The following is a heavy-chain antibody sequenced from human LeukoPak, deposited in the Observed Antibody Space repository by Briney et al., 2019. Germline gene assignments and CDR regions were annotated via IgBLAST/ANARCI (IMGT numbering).Heavy chain of an antibody. CDR1: GYTFTSYG. J-gene: IGHJ4*02. CDR2: ISAYNGNT. CDR3: ARDPTNTSGYYAYFDY. V-gene: IGHV1-18*01. Sequence: ASVKVSCKASGYTFTSYGISWVRQAPGQGLEWMGWISAYNGNTNYAQKLQGRVTMTTDTSTGTAYMELRSLRSDDTAVYYCARDPTNTSGYYAYFDYWGQGTLVTVSS. D-gene: IGHD5-12*01.